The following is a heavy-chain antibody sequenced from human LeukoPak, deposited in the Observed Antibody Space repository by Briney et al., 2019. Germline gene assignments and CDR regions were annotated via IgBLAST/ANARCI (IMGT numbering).Heavy chain of an antibody. Sequence: GGSLRLSCAASGFTASSNYMSWVRQAPGKGLEWVSVIYSGGSTYYADSVKGRFTISRDNSKNTLYLQMNSLRAEDTAVYYCARTLSRDSGDSFDIWGQGTMVTVSS. CDR1: GFTASSNY. CDR3: ARTLSRDSGDSFDI. V-gene: IGHV3-53*01. CDR2: IYSGGST. J-gene: IGHJ3*02. D-gene: IGHD1-26*01.